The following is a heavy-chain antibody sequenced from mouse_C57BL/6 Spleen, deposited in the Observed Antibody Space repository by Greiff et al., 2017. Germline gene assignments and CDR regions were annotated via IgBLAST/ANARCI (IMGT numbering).Heavy chain of an antibody. D-gene: IGHD1-1*01. CDR2: IDPSDSYT. Sequence: QVQLQQPGAELVMPGASVKLSCKASGYTFTSYWMHWVKQRPGQGLEWIGEIDPSDSYTNYNQKFKGKSTLTVDKSSSTAYMQPSSLTSEDSAVYYCARESSHFDYWGQGTTLTVSS. CDR3: ARESSHFDY. CDR1: GYTFTSYW. J-gene: IGHJ2*01. V-gene: IGHV1-69*01.